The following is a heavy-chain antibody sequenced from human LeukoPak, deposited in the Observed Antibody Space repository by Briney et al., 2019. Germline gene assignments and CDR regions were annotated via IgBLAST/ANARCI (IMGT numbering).Heavy chain of an antibody. CDR2: INNDGSST. CDR1: GFTFSSYW. V-gene: IGHV3-74*01. J-gene: IGHJ4*02. Sequence: GRSLRLSCAASGFTFSSYWMHWVRQAPGKGLVWVSRINNDGSSTNYADSVKGRFTISRDNSKNTLYLQMNSLRAEDTAVYYCAREISWSSSSMFDYWGQGTLVTVSS. CDR3: AREISWSSSSMFDY. D-gene: IGHD6-6*01.